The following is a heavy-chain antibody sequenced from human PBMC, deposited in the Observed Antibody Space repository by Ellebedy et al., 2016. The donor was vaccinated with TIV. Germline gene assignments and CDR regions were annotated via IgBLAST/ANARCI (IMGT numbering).Heavy chain of an antibody. CDR3: ARYAQRVGANWFDS. Sequence: GSLRLXCTVSGGSLANYYWGWIRQPPGMGLEWIGWIYSSGNTNYNTSLQSRVSISIDTSKNQFSLRLDSITATDSAVYYCARYAQRVGANWFDSWGQGTLVTVSS. J-gene: IGHJ5*01. CDR2: IYSSGNT. CDR1: GGSLANYY. V-gene: IGHV4-59*01. D-gene: IGHD3-16*01.